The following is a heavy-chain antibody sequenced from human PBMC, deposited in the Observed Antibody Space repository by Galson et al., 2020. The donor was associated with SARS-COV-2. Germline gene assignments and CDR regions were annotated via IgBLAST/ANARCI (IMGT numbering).Heavy chain of an antibody. Sequence: SETLSLTCAVHGGALSGYYWSWIRQSPGKGLEWIGEINYSGSGDTNYNPSLKSRVAIPGDTSKNQFFLRLSSVTAADTAMYYCARQSSQYAVDIWGQGTMVTVSA. J-gene: IGHJ3*02. CDR3: ARQSSQYAVDI. CDR2: INYSGSGDT. V-gene: IGHV4-34*01. CDR1: GGALSGYY.